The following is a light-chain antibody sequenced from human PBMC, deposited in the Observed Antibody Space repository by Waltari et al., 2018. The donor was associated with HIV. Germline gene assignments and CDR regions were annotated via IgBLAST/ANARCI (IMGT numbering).Light chain of an antibody. CDR3: QSYDDRLSGWV. V-gene: IGLV1-40*01. Sequence: QSVLTQPPSVSGAPGQRVTTPCTGSSSNLGAGHHVHWFQQVPGTAPKLLIHGNTNRPSGVPDRFSGSKSGSSASLAITGLQAEDEADYYCQSYDDRLSGWVFGGGTKLTVL. J-gene: IGLJ3*02. CDR1: SSNLGAGHH. CDR2: GNT.